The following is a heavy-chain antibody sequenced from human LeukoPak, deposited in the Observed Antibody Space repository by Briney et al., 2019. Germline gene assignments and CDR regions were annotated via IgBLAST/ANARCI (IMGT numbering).Heavy chain of an antibody. Sequence: SETLSLTCTVSGGSISSGSYYWSWIRQPAGKGLEWIGRIYTSGSTNYNPSLKSRVIISVDTSKNQFSLKLSSVTAADTAVYYCARFGIYNVYWGQGTLVTVSS. V-gene: IGHV4-61*02. D-gene: IGHD1-1*01. CDR3: ARFGIYNVY. CDR2: IYTSGST. J-gene: IGHJ4*02. CDR1: GGSISSGSYY.